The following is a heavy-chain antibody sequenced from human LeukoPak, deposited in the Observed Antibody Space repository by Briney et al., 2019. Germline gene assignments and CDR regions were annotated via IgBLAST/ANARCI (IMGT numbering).Heavy chain of an antibody. J-gene: IGHJ1*01. V-gene: IGHV3-48*01. CDR2: ISSSSSTI. CDR1: GFTFSSYE. Sequence: GGSLRLSCAASGFTFSSYEMNWVRQAPGKGLEWVSYISSSSSTIYYADSVKGRFTISRDNAKNSLYLQMNSQRAEDTAVYYCARGSGYGGNSGEHWGQGTLVTVSS. CDR3: ARGSGYGGNSGEH. D-gene: IGHD4-23*01.